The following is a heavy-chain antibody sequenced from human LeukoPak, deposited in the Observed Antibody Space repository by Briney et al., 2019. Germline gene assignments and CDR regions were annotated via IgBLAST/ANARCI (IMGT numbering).Heavy chain of an antibody. Sequence: ASVTVSCKASGYTFTSYDINWVRQATGQGLEWMGWMNPNSGNTGYAQKFQGRVTITRNASISTAYMELSSLRSEDTAVYYCARGSKWELRLLDYWGQGTLVTVSS. CDR3: ARGSKWELRLLDY. CDR1: GYTFTSYD. J-gene: IGHJ4*02. CDR2: MNPNSGNT. D-gene: IGHD1-26*01. V-gene: IGHV1-8*03.